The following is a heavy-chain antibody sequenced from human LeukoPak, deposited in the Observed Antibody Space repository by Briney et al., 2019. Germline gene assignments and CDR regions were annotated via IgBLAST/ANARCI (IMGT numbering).Heavy chain of an antibody. CDR2: ISGSDHST. J-gene: IGHJ4*02. Sequence: PGGSLRLSCAASGFTFSSYAMSWVRQAPGKGLEWVSAISGSDHSTYYADSVKGRFTISRDNSKNTLYLQMNSLRAEDTAVYYCAKDGCTSTSCYINCWGRGTLVTVSS. CDR1: GFTFSSYA. D-gene: IGHD2-2*02. CDR3: AKDGCTSTSCYINC. V-gene: IGHV3-23*01.